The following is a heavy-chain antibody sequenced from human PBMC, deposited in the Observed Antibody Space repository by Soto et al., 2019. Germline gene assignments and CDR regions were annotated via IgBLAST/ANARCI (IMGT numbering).Heavy chain of an antibody. Sequence: AGGSLRLSCATSGFILSDCAMNWVRQAPGKGLEWVSYISSSSSVIDYADSVKGRFTVSRGNARNSLYLQMNSLRAEDTAVYYCARRRDCSGGSCYSHYYYGMDVWGQGTTVTVSS. D-gene: IGHD2-15*01. J-gene: IGHJ6*02. V-gene: IGHV3-48*01. CDR3: ARRRDCSGGSCYSHYYYGMDV. CDR1: GFILSDCA. CDR2: ISSSSSVI.